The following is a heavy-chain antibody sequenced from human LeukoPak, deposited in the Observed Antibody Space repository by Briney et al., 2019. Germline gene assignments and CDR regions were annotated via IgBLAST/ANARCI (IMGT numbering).Heavy chain of an antibody. D-gene: IGHD3-10*01. J-gene: IGHJ4*02. CDR1: GFTFDDYA. Sequence: GGPLRLSCAASGFTFDDYAMHWVRQSPGKGLDWVSLISGDGTSTYYADAVKGRFTISRDNSKNSLYLQVNSLTTEDTALYYCARGRCGEFSKSLDFWGQGTLVTVSS. CDR2: ISGDGTST. CDR3: ARGRCGEFSKSLDF. V-gene: IGHV3-43*02.